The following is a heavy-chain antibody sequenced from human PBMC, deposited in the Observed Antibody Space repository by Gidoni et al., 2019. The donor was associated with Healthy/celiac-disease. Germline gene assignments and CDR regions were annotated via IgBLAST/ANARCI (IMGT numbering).Heavy chain of an antibody. D-gene: IGHD3-10*01. J-gene: IGHJ5*02. CDR1: GGSISSSSYY. CDR3: ARFSITMVRGPQGAHNWFDP. Sequence: QLQLQESGPGLVKPSETLSLTCTVSGGSISSSSYYWGWIRQPPGKGLEWIGSIYYSGSTYYNPSLKSRVSISVDTSKNQFSLKLSSVTAADTAVYYCARFSITMVRGPQGAHNWFDPWGQGTLVTVSS. V-gene: IGHV4-39*01. CDR2: IYYSGST.